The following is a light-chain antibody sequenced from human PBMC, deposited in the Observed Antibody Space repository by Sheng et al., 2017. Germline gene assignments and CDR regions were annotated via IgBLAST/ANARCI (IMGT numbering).Light chain of an antibody. V-gene: IGKV3-20*01. CDR3: QQYDKWPLP. J-gene: IGKJ4*01. Sequence: EIVLTQSPGTLSLSPGERATLSCRTSESVVSSSLTWYQQKPGQAPRLLIYGGSIRATGIPDRFSGRGSGTDFTLTISRLEPEDFAVYYCQQYDKWPLPFGGGTKVEIK. CDR1: ESVVSSS. CDR2: GGS.